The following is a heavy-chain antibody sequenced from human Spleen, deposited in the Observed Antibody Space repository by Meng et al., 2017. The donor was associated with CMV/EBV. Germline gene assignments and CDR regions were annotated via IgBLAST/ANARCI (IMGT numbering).Heavy chain of an antibody. D-gene: IGHD4-23*01. CDR1: GYTFTGHY. Sequence: ASVKVSCKASGYTFTGHYMHWVRQAPGQGLEWMGWINPNSGDTNYAQKFQGRVTMTRDTSISTVYMELGRLSSDDTAVYYCARNMVVTPTLYYGMDVWGLGTTVTVSS. V-gene: IGHV1-2*02. J-gene: IGHJ6*02. CDR3: ARNMVVTPTLYYGMDV. CDR2: INPNSGDT.